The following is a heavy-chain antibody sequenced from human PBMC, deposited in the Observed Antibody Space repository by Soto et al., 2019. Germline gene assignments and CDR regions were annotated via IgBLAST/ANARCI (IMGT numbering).Heavy chain of an antibody. CDR2: IYPGNSDA. CDR3: ARHGFYGDYASNYFDP. D-gene: IGHD4-17*01. Sequence: GESLKISCQASGYNFATYWIAWVRQMAGTGLEYMGIIYPGNSDARYSPSFQGQVTFSADKSISTAYPHWSSPEASDTAMYYCARHGFYGDYASNYFDPWGQGTLVTVST. CDR1: GYNFATYW. J-gene: IGHJ5*02. V-gene: IGHV5-51*01.